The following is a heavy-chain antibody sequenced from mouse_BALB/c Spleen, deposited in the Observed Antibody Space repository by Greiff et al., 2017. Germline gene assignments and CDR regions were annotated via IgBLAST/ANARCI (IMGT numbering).Heavy chain of an antibody. CDR1: GFSLSRYS. CDR3: ARTDYYGSSYPWFAY. D-gene: IGHD1-1*01. CDR2: IWGGGST. J-gene: IGHJ3*01. Sequence: VQGVESGPGLVAPSQSLSITCTVSGFSLSRYSVHWVRQPPGKGLEWLGMIWGGGSTDYNSALKSRLSISKDNSKSQVFLKMNSLQTDDTAMYYCARTDYYGSSYPWFAYWGQGTLVTVSA. V-gene: IGHV2-6-4*01.